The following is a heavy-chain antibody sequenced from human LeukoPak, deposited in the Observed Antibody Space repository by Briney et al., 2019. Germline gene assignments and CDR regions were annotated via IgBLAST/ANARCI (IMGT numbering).Heavy chain of an antibody. CDR1: GYTFTSYG. CDR3: ARDMVVVVVAATEAVGFYGMDV. Sequence: ATVKLSCTASGYTFTSYGNSWVRQAPGQALQRMGWISAYNGNTNYAQKLQGRVTMTTDTSTSTAYMELRSLRSDDTAVYYCARDMVVVVVAATEAVGFYGMDVWGQGTTVTVSS. J-gene: IGHJ6*02. D-gene: IGHD2-15*01. CDR2: ISAYNGNT. V-gene: IGHV1-18*01.